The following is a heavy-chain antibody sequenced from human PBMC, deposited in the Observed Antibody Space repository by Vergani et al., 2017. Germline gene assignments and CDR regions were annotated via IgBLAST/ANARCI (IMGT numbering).Heavy chain of an antibody. Sequence: QVKLQESGPGLLKPSQTLSLTCTVSGESIRSGSHYWSRIRQPAGQGPEWIGHIHTGGSTDLNPSFKSRVSISVDTSKSQFSLKLNPVTVADTDVYYCARSRPYCTSGSCPAIWVQGTMVTVSS. CDR2: IHTGGST. CDR1: GESIRSGSHY. CDR3: ARSRPYCTSGSCPAI. J-gene: IGHJ4*02. V-gene: IGHV4-61*02. D-gene: IGHD2-15*01.